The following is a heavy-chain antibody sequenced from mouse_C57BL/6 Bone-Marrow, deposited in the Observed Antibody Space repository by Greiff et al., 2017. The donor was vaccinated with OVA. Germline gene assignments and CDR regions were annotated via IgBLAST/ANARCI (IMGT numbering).Heavy chain of an antibody. CDR1: GFNIKDDY. J-gene: IGHJ3*01. CDR2: IDPENGDT. D-gene: IGHD2-2*01. V-gene: IGHV14-4*01. Sequence: VQLQQSGAELVRPGASVKLSCTASGFNIKDDYMHWVKQRPEQGLEWIGWIDPENGDTEYASKFQGKATITADTSSNTAYLQLSSLTSEDTAVYYCTAIYYGYDGLAWFAYWGQGTLVTVSA. CDR3: TAIYYGYDGLAWFAY.